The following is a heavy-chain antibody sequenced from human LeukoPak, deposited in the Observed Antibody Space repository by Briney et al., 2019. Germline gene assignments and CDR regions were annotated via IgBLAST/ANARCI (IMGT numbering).Heavy chain of an antibody. D-gene: IGHD1-1*01. CDR3: EREDWRILSYYYGMDV. J-gene: IGHJ6*02. V-gene: IGHV3-7*01. CDR1: GFTFSSYW. CDR2: IKQDGSEK. Sequence: GGSLRLSCAASGFTFSSYWMSWVRQAPGKGLEWVANIKQDGSEKYYVDSVKGRFTISRDNAKNSLYLQMNSLRAEDTAVYYCEREDWRILSYYYGMDVWGQGTTVTVSS.